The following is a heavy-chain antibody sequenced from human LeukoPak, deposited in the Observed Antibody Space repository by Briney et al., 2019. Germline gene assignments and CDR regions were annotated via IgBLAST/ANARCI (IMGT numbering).Heavy chain of an antibody. CDR1: GFTFSSYS. CDR2: ISSSSSYI. Sequence: GGSLRLSCAASGFTFSSYSMNWVRQAPGKGLEWVSSISSSSSYIYYADSVKGRFTISRDNAKNSLYLQMNSLRAEDTAVYYCARLMKWFGAHYYFDYWGQGTLVTVSS. J-gene: IGHJ4*02. V-gene: IGHV3-21*01. CDR3: ARLMKWFGAHYYFDY. D-gene: IGHD3-10*01.